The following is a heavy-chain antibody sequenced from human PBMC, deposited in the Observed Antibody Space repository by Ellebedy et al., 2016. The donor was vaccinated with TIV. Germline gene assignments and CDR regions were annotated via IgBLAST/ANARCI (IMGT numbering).Heavy chain of an antibody. J-gene: IGHJ4*01. D-gene: IGHD2-15*01. CDR1: GFTFSTYW. CDR2: INSDGSST. V-gene: IGHV3-74*01. CDR3: AREEESRGYSKDFDY. Sequence: GESLKISXAASGFTFSTYWMHWVRQAPGKGLMWVSRINSDGSSTIYPDSVKGRFTISRDNAKNSLYLQMNSLRADDTAVYYCAREEESRGYSKDFDYWGQGTLVTVSS.